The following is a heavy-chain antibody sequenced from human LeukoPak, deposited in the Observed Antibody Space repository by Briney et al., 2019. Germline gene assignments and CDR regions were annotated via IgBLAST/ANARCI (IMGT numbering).Heavy chain of an antibody. V-gene: IGHV4-38-2*02. CDR1: GYSISSGYY. D-gene: IGHD6-13*01. J-gene: IGHJ3*02. Sequence: SETLSLTCTVSGYSISSGYYWGWIRQPPGKGLEWIGSIYHSGSTYYNPSLKSRVTISVDTSKNQFPLKLSSVTAADTAVYYCARGGLIAADDAFDIWGQGTMVTVSS. CDR2: IYHSGST. CDR3: ARGGLIAADDAFDI.